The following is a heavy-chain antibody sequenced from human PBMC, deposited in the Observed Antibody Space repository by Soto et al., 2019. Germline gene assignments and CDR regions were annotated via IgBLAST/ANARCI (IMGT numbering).Heavy chain of an antibody. D-gene: IGHD1-20*01. J-gene: IGHJ4*02. CDR1: GGTFSSYA. CDR3: ARDYDWTFEY. Sequence: GASVKVSCKASGGTFSSYAISWVRQAPGQGLEWMGWIGAYNGNTNYAQKFQGRVTVTTDTSTNTAYMELRSLRSDDTAVYYCARDYDWTFEYWGQGTLVTVSS. CDR2: IGAYNGNT. V-gene: IGHV1-18*01.